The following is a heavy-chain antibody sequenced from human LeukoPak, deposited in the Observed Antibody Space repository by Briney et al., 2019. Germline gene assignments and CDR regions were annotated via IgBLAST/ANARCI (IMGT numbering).Heavy chain of an antibody. CDR1: GYTLTELS. Sequence: ASVKVSCKVSGYTLTELSMHWVRQAPGKGLEWMGGFDPEDGETIYAQKFQGRVTMTEDPSTDTAYMELSSMRSEDTAVYYCVSTGTPTYQLLSLGNWFDPWGQGTLVTVSS. CDR2: FDPEDGET. D-gene: IGHD2-2*01. V-gene: IGHV1-24*01. CDR3: VSTGTPTYQLLSLGNWFDP. J-gene: IGHJ5*02.